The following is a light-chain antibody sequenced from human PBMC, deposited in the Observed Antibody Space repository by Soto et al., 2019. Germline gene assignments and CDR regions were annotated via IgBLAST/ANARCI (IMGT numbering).Light chain of an antibody. CDR3: QQRSNWPLT. Sequence: EIVLTQSPATLSLSPGEGATLSCRASQSVSSYLAWYQQKPGQAHRILIYDASNRATRIPARFSSSGSGTDFTLTASSLEPEDFAVYYCQQRSNWPLTFGGGTKVEIK. CDR1: QSVSSY. J-gene: IGKJ4*01. CDR2: DAS. V-gene: IGKV3-11*01.